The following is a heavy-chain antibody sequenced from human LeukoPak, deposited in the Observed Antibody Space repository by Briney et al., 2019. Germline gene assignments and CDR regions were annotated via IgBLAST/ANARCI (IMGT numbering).Heavy chain of an antibody. CDR2: ISGSGSST. J-gene: IGHJ3*02. V-gene: IGHV3-23*01. CDR1: GFTFSSYA. Sequence: GGSLRLSCVASGFTFSSYAMSWVRQAPGKGLEWVSAISGSGSSTHYADSVKGRFTISRDNSKNTLYLQMSSLRAGDTAVYYCAKAHSGSYPGAFDIWGQGTMVTVS. CDR3: AKAHSGSYPGAFDI. D-gene: IGHD1-26*01.